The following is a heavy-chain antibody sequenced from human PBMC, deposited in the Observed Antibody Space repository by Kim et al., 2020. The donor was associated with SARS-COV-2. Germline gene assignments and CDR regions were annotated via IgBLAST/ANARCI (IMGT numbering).Heavy chain of an antibody. CDR3: AKVGGGSDDAFDI. Sequence: YADSVKGRFTISRDNSKNTLYLQMNSLRAEDTAVYYCAKVGGGSDDAFDIWGQGTMVTVSS. V-gene: IGHV3-23*01. D-gene: IGHD3-16*01. J-gene: IGHJ3*02.